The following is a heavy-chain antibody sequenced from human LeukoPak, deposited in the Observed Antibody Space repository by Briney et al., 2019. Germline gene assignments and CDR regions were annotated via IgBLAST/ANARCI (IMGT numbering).Heavy chain of an antibody. J-gene: IGHJ4*02. V-gene: IGHV3-64*01. Sequence: GGSLRLSCAASGFTFSSYAMHWVRQAPGKGLEYVSAISSNGGSTYYANSVKGRFTISRDNSKNTLYLQMNSLRAEDTAVYYCANAIVATSYYFDYWGQGTLVTVSS. CDR3: ANAIVATSYYFDY. D-gene: IGHD5-12*01. CDR2: ISSNGGST. CDR1: GFTFSSYA.